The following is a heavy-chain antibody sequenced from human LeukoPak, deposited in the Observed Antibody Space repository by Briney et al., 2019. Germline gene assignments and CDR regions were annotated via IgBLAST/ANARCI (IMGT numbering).Heavy chain of an antibody. CDR1: GGTFSSYA. D-gene: IGHD5-12*01. CDR3: ASELRTVGYYYMDV. V-gene: IGHV1-69*01. J-gene: IGHJ6*03. Sequence: SVKVSCKASGGTFSSYAISWVRQAPGQGLEWLGGIIPIFGTANYAQKFQGRVTITADESTSTAYMELSSLRSEDTAVYYCASELRTVGYYYMDVWGKGTTVTVSS. CDR2: IIPIFGTA.